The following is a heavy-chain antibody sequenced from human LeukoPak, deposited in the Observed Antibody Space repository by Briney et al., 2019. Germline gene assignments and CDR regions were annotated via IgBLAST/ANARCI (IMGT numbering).Heavy chain of an antibody. CDR2: IYYSGTT. CDR3: ARQDLAASGIDY. V-gene: IGHV4-39*01. D-gene: IGHD6-13*01. Sequence: SETLSLTCTVSGGSISSGSHYWGWIRQPPGKGLEWIGSIYYSGTTYYSPSVKSRVTISLDKSKDQFSLKLNFVTAADTAVYYCARQDLAASGIDYWGQGTLVTVSS. CDR1: GGSISSGSHY. J-gene: IGHJ4*02.